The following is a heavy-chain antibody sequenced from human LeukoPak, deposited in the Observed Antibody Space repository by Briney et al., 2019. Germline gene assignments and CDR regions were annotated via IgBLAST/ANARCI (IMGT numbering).Heavy chain of an antibody. Sequence: ASVKVSCKASGYTFTSYYMHWVRQAPGQGLEWMGWMNPNSGNTGYAQKFQGRVTMTRNTSISTAYMELSSLRSEDTAVYYCARGGDSRPINYWGQGTLVTVSS. CDR2: MNPNSGNT. CDR1: GYTFTSYY. CDR3: ARGGDSRPINY. V-gene: IGHV1-8*02. J-gene: IGHJ4*02. D-gene: IGHD3-22*01.